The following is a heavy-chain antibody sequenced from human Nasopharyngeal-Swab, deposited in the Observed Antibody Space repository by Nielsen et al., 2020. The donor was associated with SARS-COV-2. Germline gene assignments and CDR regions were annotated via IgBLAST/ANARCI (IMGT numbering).Heavy chain of an antibody. V-gene: IGHV3-66*01. Sequence: GESLKISCAASGFTVSSNYMSWVRQAPGKGLEWVSVIYSGGSTYYADSVKGRFTISRDNSKNTLYLQMNGLRAEDTAVYYCATSLLGYCSGGSCYAYYGMDVWGQGTTVTVSS. CDR1: GFTVSSNY. D-gene: IGHD2-15*01. CDR3: ATSLLGYCSGGSCYAYYGMDV. J-gene: IGHJ6*02. CDR2: IYSGGST.